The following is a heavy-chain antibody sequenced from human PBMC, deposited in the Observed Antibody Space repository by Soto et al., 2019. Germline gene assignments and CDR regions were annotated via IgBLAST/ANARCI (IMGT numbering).Heavy chain of an antibody. V-gene: IGHV3-30*18. J-gene: IGHJ6*02. CDR2: ISYDGSNK. CDR3: AKALTVTTNYYYYYGMDV. CDR1: GFTFSSYG. D-gene: IGHD4-17*01. Sequence: QVQLVESGGGVVQPGRSLRLSCAASGFTFSSYGMHWVRQAPGKGLEWVAVISYDGSNKYYADSVKGRFTISRDNSKNTLYLQMNSLRAEDTAVYYCAKALTVTTNYYYYYGMDVWGQGTTVTVSS.